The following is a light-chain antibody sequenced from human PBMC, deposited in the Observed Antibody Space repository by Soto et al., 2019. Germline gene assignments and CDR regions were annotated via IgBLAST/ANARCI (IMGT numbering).Light chain of an antibody. J-gene: IGKJ2*01. V-gene: IGKV3-20*01. Sequence: SVLTQSPGTLSLSPGERATLSCRASRSVSSRYLAWFQQKPGQAPRLLIYGASSRATGIPDRFSGSGSGTDFTLTISRLEPEDFAVYHCHEYGYSPNTFGQGTKLEIK. CDR3: HEYGYSPNT. CDR2: GAS. CDR1: RSVSSRY.